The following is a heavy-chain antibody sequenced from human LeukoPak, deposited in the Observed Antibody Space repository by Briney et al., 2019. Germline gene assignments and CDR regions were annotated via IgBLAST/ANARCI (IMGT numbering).Heavy chain of an antibody. CDR1: GGSISSGGYY. CDR2: IYYSGST. J-gene: IGHJ4*02. Sequence: SETLSLTCTVSGGSISSGGYYWSWIRQHPGKGLEWIGYIYYSGSTYYNPSLKSRVTISVDTSKNQFSLKLSSVTAADTAVYYCARDTPGITMVRGVSDYWGQGTLVTVSS. CDR3: ARDTPGITMVRGVSDY. D-gene: IGHD3-10*01. V-gene: IGHV4-31*03.